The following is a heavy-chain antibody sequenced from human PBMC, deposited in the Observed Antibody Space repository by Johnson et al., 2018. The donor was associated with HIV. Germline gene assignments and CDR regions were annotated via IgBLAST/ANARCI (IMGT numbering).Heavy chain of an antibody. J-gene: IGHJ3*02. CDR2: ISSSGSTI. CDR3: ARGHSGSYYYDAFDI. V-gene: IGHV3-48*04. D-gene: IGHD1-26*01. CDR1: GFIFRSSA. Sequence: VQLVESGGGLVQPGGSRRLSCAASGFIFRSSAMSWVRQAPGKGLEWVSYISSSGSTIYYADSVEGRFTISRDNAKNSLYLQMGSLRAEDMAVYYCARGHSGSYYYDAFDIWGQGTMVTVSS.